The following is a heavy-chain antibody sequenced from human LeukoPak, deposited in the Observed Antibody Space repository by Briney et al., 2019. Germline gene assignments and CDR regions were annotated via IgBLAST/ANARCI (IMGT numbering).Heavy chain of an antibody. V-gene: IGHV3-7*03. CDR1: GFTFSSYW. Sequence: PGGSLRLSCAASGFTFSSYWKSWVRQAPGKGLEWVANIKDDGSEKYYVDSVKGRFTISRDDAKNSLYLQMNSLRAEDTAVYYCARARDSSWDYWGQGTLVTVSS. D-gene: IGHD6-13*01. CDR2: IKDDGSEK. CDR3: ARARDSSWDY. J-gene: IGHJ4*02.